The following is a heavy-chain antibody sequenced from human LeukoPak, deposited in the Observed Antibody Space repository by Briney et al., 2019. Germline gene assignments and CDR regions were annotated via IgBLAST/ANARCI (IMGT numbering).Heavy chain of an antibody. J-gene: IGHJ4*02. CDR1: GFTFSSYA. V-gene: IGHV3-23*01. CDR2: ISSSGGTT. D-gene: IGHD6-19*01. CDR3: ARRSGIAVAGAFDY. Sequence: GGSLRLSCAASGFTFSSYAMSWVRQAPGKGLEWVSSISSSGGTTYYADSVKGRFTISRDYSKNTLYLQMNSLRAEDTAVYYCARRSGIAVAGAFDYWGQGTLVTVSS.